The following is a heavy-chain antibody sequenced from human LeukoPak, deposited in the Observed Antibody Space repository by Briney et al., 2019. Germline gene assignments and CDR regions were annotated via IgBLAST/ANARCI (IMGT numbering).Heavy chain of an antibody. D-gene: IGHD6-19*01. Sequence: PGGSLRLSCAASGFTVSFYYMNWVRQAPGKGLEWVSIIYSGGSIYYADSVKGRFSISRDNSKNTVYLQMNSLRAEDTAVYYCARGRIAVAGYIDHWGQGTLVTVSS. V-gene: IGHV3-53*01. CDR3: ARGRIAVAGYIDH. CDR2: IYSGGSI. J-gene: IGHJ4*02. CDR1: GFTVSFYY.